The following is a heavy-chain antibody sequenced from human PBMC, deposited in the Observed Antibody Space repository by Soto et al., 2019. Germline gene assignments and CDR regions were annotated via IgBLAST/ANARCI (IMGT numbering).Heavy chain of an antibody. CDR1: GGTFSSYA. Sequence: SVKVSCKASGGTFSSYAISWVRQAPGQGLEWMGGIIPIFGTANYAQKFQGRVTITADESTSTAYMELSSLRSEDTAVYYCARDESGDCPIRSCWFDHWGQGTLVTVSS. J-gene: IGHJ5*02. D-gene: IGHD2-21*02. CDR3: ARDESGDCPIRSCWFDH. V-gene: IGHV1-69*13. CDR2: IIPIFGTA.